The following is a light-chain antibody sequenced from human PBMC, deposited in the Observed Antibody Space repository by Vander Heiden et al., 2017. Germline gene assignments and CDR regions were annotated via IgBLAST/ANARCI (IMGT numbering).Light chain of an antibody. CDR1: QSINTY. CDR2: AAS. Sequence: DIHMTQSPSSLSAAVGDRVNVTCRASQSINTYLNWYQQKPGKAPELLIYAASSLQNGVPPRFSGSGSGTDFTLTISSLQPEDFASYYGQQSYSTPRTFGQGTKLEIK. J-gene: IGKJ2*01. V-gene: IGKV1-39*01. CDR3: QQSYSTPRT.